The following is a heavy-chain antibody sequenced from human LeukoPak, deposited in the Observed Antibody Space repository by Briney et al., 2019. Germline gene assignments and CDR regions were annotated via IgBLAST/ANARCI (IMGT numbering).Heavy chain of an antibody. J-gene: IGHJ6*02. CDR3: ARGTHSSGWYGYYYGMDV. V-gene: IGHV1-8*01. D-gene: IGHD6-19*01. CDR2: MNPNSGNT. CDR1: GYTFTSYD. Sequence: ASVKVSCKASGYTFTSYDINWVRQATGQGLEWMGWMNPNSGNTGYAQKFQGRVTMTRNTSISTAYMELSSLRSEDTAVHYCARGTHSSGWYGYYYGMDVWGQGTTVTVSS.